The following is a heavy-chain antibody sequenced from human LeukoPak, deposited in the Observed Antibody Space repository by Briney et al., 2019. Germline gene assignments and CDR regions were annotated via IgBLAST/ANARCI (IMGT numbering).Heavy chain of an antibody. CDR3: ARLGRTSNWCFDL. Sequence: PSETLSLTCAVYGASFTDYYWSWIRQPPGKGLEWIGEINHSGGTSYNPSLKSRVTISVDTSKNQFSLKLSSVTAADTAVYYCARLGRTSNWCFDLWGRGTLVTVSS. V-gene: IGHV4-34*01. CDR1: GASFTDYY. D-gene: IGHD7-27*01. J-gene: IGHJ2*01. CDR2: INHSGGT.